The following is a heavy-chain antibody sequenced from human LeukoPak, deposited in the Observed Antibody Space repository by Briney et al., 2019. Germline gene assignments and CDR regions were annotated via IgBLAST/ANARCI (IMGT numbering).Heavy chain of an antibody. D-gene: IGHD2-15*01. CDR3: ARHAPVLFCGGGSCYSYRNWFDP. CDR2: INHSGST. V-gene: IGHV4-34*01. J-gene: IGHJ5*02. CDR1: GGSFSGYY. Sequence: PSETLSLTCAVYGGSFSGYYWSWIRQPPGKGLEWIGEINHSGSTNYNPSLKSRVTISVDTSKNQFSLKLSSVTAADTAVYYCARHAPVLFCGGGSCYSYRNWFDPWGQETLVPFPS.